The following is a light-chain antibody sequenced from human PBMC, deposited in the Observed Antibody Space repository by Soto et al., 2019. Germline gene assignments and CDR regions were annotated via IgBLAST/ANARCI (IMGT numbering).Light chain of an antibody. CDR2: DAS. V-gene: IGKV3-11*01. CDR3: QQRSNCPST. CDR1: QSVSSY. J-gene: IGKJ4*01. Sequence: EIVLTQSPATLSLSPGERATLSCRASQSVSSYLGCYQQKPGQPPRLLIYDASNRATGIPARCSGSWSRTDFTLTSRSLAPEDFAVYYYQQRSNCPSTFGGGTKVEIK.